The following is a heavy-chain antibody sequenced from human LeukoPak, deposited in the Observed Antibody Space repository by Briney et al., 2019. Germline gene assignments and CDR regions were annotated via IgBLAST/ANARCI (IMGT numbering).Heavy chain of an antibody. V-gene: IGHV5-51*01. CDR3: ARIYDSSGYYSSYGMDV. CDR1: GYSFTSYW. CDR2: IYPGDSET. D-gene: IGHD3-22*01. Sequence: KPGGSLRLSCNGSGYSFTSYWIGWVRQLPGKGLEWMGIIYPGDSETRYSPSFQGQVTISAEKSISTAYLQWSSLKASDTAMYYCARIYDSSGYYSSYGMDVWGQGTTVTVSS. J-gene: IGHJ6*02.